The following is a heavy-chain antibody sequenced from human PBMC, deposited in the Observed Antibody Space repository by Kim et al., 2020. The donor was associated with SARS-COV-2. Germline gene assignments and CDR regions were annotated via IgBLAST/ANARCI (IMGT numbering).Heavy chain of an antibody. CDR1: GYTFSRYG. CDR2: ISVYNGNT. J-gene: IGHJ4*02. CDR3: AVGDWNFSD. V-gene: IGHV1-18*01. Sequence: ASVKVSCKTSGYTFSRYGITWVRQAPGQGLEWMGGISVYNGNTNYAQKFQGRFTVTADTSTDTAFMELKSLRSDDTAIYYCAVGDWNFSDWGQGTLITVSS. D-gene: IGHD1-7*01.